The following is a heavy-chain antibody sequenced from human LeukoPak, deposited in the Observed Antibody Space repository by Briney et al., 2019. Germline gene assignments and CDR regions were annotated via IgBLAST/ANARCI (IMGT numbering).Heavy chain of an antibody. D-gene: IGHD3-3*01. CDR2: IKQDGSEK. CDR3: ARDKSGPKNPGSATKKYYGMDV. V-gene: IGHV3-7*01. Sequence: GGSLRLSCAASGFTFSSYWMSWVRQAPGKGLEWVANIKQDGSEKYYVDSVKGRFTISRDNAKNSLYLQMNSLRAEDTAVYYCARDKSGPKNPGSATKKYYGMDVWDQGTTVTVSS. CDR1: GFTFSSYW. J-gene: IGHJ6*02.